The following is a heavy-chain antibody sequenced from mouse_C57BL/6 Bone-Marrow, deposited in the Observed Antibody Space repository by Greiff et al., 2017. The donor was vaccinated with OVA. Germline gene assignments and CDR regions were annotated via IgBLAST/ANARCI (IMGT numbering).Heavy chain of an antibody. V-gene: IGHV3-6*01. Sequence: EVKLMESGPGLVKPSQSLSLTCSVTGYSITSGYYWNWIRQFPGNKLEWMGYISYDGSNNYNPSLKNRISITRDTSKNQFFLKLNSVTTEDTATYYCARDLSIYYYGSSVAYWGQGTLVTVSA. CDR1: GYSITSGYY. CDR2: ISYDGSN. J-gene: IGHJ3*01. CDR3: ARDLSIYYYGSSVAY. D-gene: IGHD1-1*01.